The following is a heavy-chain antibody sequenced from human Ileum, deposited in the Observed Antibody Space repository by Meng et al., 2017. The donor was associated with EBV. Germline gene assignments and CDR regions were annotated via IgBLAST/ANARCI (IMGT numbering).Heavy chain of an antibody. V-gene: IGHV3-30-3*01. J-gene: IGHJ4*02. D-gene: IGHD5-24*01. CDR3: ARDRDGYHDY. CDR1: GFTFSSDA. Sequence: QVQLVECGGGVVPPGRSLRLSCAVSGFTFSSDAMHWVRQAPGKGLEWVAVISYDGSNKYYADSVKGRFTISRDNSKNTLYLQMNSLRAEDTAVYYCARDRDGYHDYWGQGTLVTVSS. CDR2: ISYDGSNK.